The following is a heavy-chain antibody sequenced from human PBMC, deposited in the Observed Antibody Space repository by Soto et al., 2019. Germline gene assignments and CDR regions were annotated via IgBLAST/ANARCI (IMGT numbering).Heavy chain of an antibody. D-gene: IGHD3-10*01. J-gene: IGHJ6*02. V-gene: IGHV1-69*13. Sequence: GASVKVSCKASGGTFSSYAISWVRQAPGQGLEWMGGIIPIFGTANYAQKFQGRVTITADESTSTAYMELSSLRSEDTAVYYCAREHHMARGATYDYYGMHVWGQGTTVTVSS. CDR2: IIPIFGTA. CDR3: AREHHMARGATYDYYGMHV. CDR1: GGTFSSYA.